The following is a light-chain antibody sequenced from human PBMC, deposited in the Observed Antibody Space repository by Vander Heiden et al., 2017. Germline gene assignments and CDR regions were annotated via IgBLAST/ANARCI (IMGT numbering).Light chain of an antibody. J-gene: IGKJ3*01. CDR3: QQSYSNPFT. Sequence: DIQMTQSPSSLSASVGDRVTITCRASQSISSYLNWYQQNPGKAPKVLIYAASSLQSGVPSRFSGSGSGTDFTLTISSLQPEDFATYYCQQSYSNPFTFGPGTKVDIK. V-gene: IGKV1-39*01. CDR2: AAS. CDR1: QSISSY.